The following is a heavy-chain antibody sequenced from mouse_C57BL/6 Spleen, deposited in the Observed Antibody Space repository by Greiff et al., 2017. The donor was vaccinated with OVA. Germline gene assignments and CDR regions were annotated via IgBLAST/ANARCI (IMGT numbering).Heavy chain of an antibody. CDR1: GYAFSSSW. CDR3: AREDSSGLYAMDY. V-gene: IGHV1-82*01. Sequence: QVQLQQSGPELVKPGASVKISCKASGYAFSSSWMNWVKQRPGKGLEWIGRIYPGDGDTNYNGKFKGKATLTADKSSSTAYMQLSSLTSKDSAVYFCAREDSSGLYAMDYWGQGTSVTVSS. D-gene: IGHD3-2*02. CDR2: IYPGDGDT. J-gene: IGHJ4*01.